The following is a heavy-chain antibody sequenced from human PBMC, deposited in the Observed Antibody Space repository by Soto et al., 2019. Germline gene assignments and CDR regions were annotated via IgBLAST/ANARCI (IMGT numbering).Heavy chain of an antibody. Sequence: PSETLSLTCTVSGGTISSGDYYWSCLRQPPGKGLEWIGHIYYSGSTHYNPSLNSRVTISVDTSKNQFSLKLISVTAADTAVYNCATFSIVGGTNRGWFDPWGQGVLVTVSS. CDR1: GGTISSGDYY. CDR3: ATFSIVGGTNRGWFDP. V-gene: IGHV4-30-4*01. J-gene: IGHJ5*02. D-gene: IGHD1-26*01. CDR2: IYYSGST.